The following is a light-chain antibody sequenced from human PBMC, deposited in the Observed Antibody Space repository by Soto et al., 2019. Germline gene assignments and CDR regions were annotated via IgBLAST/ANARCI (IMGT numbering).Light chain of an antibody. Sequence: EIVLTQSPGTLSVSPGDRATLSCRASQTISSNNLAWYQQKHGQAPSLLIYGTSSRATGIPDRFSGSGSGTDFTLTISRLEPEDSAIYYCQQYGSWTFGQGTKVEI. CDR2: GTS. CDR1: QTISSNN. V-gene: IGKV3-20*01. CDR3: QQYGSWT. J-gene: IGKJ1*01.